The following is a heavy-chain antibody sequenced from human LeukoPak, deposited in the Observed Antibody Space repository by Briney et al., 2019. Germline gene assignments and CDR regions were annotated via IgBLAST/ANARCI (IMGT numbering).Heavy chain of an antibody. CDR1: GFTFSSYG. CDR3: AKVAPPYYYDSSGPIPYYFDY. CDR2: IWYDGSNK. D-gene: IGHD3-22*01. J-gene: IGHJ4*02. V-gene: IGHV3-33*06. Sequence: PGGSLRLSCAASGFTFSSYGMHWVRQAPGKGLEWVAVIWYDGSNKYYADSVKGRFTISRDNSKNTLYLQMNSLRAEDTAVYYCAKVAPPYYYDSSGPIPYYFDYWGQGTLVTVSS.